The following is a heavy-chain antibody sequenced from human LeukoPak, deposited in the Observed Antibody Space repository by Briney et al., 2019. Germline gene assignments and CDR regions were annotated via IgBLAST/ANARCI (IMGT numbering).Heavy chain of an antibody. D-gene: IGHD6-25*01. J-gene: IGHJ4*02. Sequence: ASVKVSCKASGYTFTNYFMHWVRQAPGQGRVWMGIINPSGGSTSYAQMFQGRVTMTRDTSTSTVYMELSSLRSEDTAVYYCARGGSSGSPFFDYWGQGTLVTVSS. V-gene: IGHV1-46*01. CDR1: GYTFTNYF. CDR2: INPSGGST. CDR3: ARGGSSGSPFFDY.